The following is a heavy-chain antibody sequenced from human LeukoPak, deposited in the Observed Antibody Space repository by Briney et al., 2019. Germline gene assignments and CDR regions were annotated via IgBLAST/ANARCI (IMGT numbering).Heavy chain of an antibody. CDR2: ISGSGGST. CDR1: GFTFTQIG. CDR3: AKDPDSYYYDSSSFDY. V-gene: IGHV3-23*01. D-gene: IGHD3-22*01. Sequence: PGGSLRLSCAVSGFTFTQIGMGWVRQAPGKGLEWVSAISGSGGSTYYADSVKGRFTISRDNSKNTLYLQMNSLRAEDTAVYYCAKDPDSYYYDSSSFDYWGQETLVTVSS. J-gene: IGHJ4*02.